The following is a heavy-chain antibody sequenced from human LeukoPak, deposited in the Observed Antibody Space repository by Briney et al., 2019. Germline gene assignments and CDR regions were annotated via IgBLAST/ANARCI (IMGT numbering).Heavy chain of an antibody. CDR1: GGTFSSYA. V-gene: IGHV1-69*05. J-gene: IGHJ4*02. Sequence: GSSVKVSCKASGGTFSSYAISWVRQAPGQGLEWMGRIIPIFGTANYAQKFQGRVTITTDESTSTAYMELSSLRSEDTAVYYCARDSEGYCSGGSCYFDYWGQGTLVTGSS. CDR2: IIPIFGTA. D-gene: IGHD2-15*01. CDR3: ARDSEGYCSGGSCYFDY.